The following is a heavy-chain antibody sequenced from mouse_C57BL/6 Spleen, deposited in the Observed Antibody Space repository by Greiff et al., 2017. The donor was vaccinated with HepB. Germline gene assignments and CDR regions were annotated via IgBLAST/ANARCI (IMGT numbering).Heavy chain of an antibody. J-gene: IGHJ4*01. CDR2: IYPGDGDT. Sequence: VQLQQSGAELVKPGASVKISCKASGYAFSSYWMNWVKQRPGKGLEWIGQIYPGDGDTNYNGKFKGKATLTADKSSSTAYMQLSSLTSEDSAVYFWARAPAYVNYHDAMDYWGQGTSVTVSS. CDR1: GYAFSSYW. CDR3: ARAPAYVNYHDAMDY. V-gene: IGHV1-80*01. D-gene: IGHD2-1*01.